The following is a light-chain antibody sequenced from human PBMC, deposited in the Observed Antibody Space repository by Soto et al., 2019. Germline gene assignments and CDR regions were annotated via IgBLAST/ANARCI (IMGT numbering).Light chain of an antibody. J-gene: IGKJ4*01. CDR3: QQFGRSLT. Sequence: EIVLTQSPGTLYLSPGERATLSCRASQSVGSNYLAWYQQKPGQAPRLLIYGASSRASGIPDRFGGSGSGTDFTLTISRLEPEDFAAYYCQQFGRSLTFGGGTKVEIK. V-gene: IGKV3-20*01. CDR1: QSVGSNY. CDR2: GAS.